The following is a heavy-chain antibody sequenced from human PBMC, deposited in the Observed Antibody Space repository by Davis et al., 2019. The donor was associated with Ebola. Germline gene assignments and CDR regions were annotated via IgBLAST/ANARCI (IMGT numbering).Heavy chain of an antibody. J-gene: IGHJ6*02. Sequence: GESLKISCAASGFTFSSYAMSWVRQAPGKGLEWVSAISSSGGSTYYADSVKGRFTISRDSSKNTLHLQMSSLRAEDMAVYYCVKGSGSYFNYYGMDVWGQGTTVTVSS. V-gene: IGHV3-23*01. CDR3: VKGSGSYFNYYGMDV. CDR1: GFTFSSYA. CDR2: ISSSGGST. D-gene: IGHD3-10*01.